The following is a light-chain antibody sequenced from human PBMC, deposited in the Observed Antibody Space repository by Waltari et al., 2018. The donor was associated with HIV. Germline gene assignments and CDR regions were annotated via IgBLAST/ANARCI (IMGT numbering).Light chain of an antibody. CDR3: SSYTRRGTVV. V-gene: IGLV2-14*03. CDR1: SSDIGYYDY. CDR2: EAT. J-gene: IGLJ2*01. Sequence: QSALTQPASVSGSPGQSIVLPCTGSSSDIGYYDYVSWYHQYPGQAPKALIYEATSRPSGTSSRCSGSKSATTAFLAISKLQTDDEADYFCSSYTRRGTVVFGGGTRLTVL.